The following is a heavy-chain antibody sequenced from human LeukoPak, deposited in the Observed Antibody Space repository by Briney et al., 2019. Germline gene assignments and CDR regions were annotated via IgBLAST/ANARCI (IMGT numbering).Heavy chain of an antibody. CDR2: INPNSGGT. Sequence: GASVKVSCKASGYTFTGYYMHWVRQAPGQGLEWMGWINPNSGGTNYAQKFQGRVTMTRDTSISTAYMELSRLRSDDTAVYYCARDPYGDYGYGDYWGQGTLVTVSS. CDR3: ARDPYGDYGYGDY. V-gene: IGHV1-2*02. CDR1: GYTFTGYY. D-gene: IGHD4-17*01. J-gene: IGHJ4*02.